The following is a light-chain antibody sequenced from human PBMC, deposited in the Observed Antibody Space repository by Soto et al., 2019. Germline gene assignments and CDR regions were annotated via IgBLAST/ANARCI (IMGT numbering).Light chain of an antibody. CDR3: QQYDVNSS. CDR2: KTS. CDR1: ESIGRW. Sequence: IQMTQSPSTLSESMGGTVTITCRASESIGRWLAWYQQKPGKVPRLLIYKTSNLESGVPPRFSGSGSGTEFTLTISSLQPDDVATYYCQQYDVNSSFGQGTKVELK. J-gene: IGKJ1*01. V-gene: IGKV1-5*03.